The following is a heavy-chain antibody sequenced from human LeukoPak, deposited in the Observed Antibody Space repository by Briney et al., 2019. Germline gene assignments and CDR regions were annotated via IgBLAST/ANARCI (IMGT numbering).Heavy chain of an antibody. CDR1: GFTFNNYN. CDR2: ISSISSSYI. D-gene: IGHD5-12*01. Sequence: PGGSLRLSCAASGFTFNNYNMNWVRQAPGKGLEWVSSISSISSSYIYYADSVKGRFTISRDNARNSLYLQMNSRRAEDTAVYYCAREHSGYDFPGRDYYYMDVWGKGTTVTVSS. J-gene: IGHJ6*03. V-gene: IGHV3-21*01. CDR3: AREHSGYDFPGRDYYYMDV.